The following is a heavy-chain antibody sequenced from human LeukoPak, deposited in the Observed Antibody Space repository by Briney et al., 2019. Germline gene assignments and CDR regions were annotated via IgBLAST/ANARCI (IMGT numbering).Heavy chain of an antibody. J-gene: IGHJ4*02. CDR3: ASDYYYGSGSYWGYFDY. Sequence: HAGGSLRLSCAASGFTFSSYAMHWVRQAPGKGLEWVAVISYDGSNKYYADSVKGRFTISRDNAKNSLYLQMNSLRAEDTAVYYCASDYYYGSGSYWGYFDYWGQGTLVTVSS. D-gene: IGHD3-10*01. CDR1: GFTFSSYA. V-gene: IGHV3-30*04. CDR2: ISYDGSNK.